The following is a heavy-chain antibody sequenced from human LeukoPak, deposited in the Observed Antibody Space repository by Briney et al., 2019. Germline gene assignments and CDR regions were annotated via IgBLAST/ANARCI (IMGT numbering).Heavy chain of an antibody. CDR3: ARQVRGDGDYLPYWYFDL. CDR1: GGSISSYY. CDR2: IYTSGST. V-gene: IGHV4-4*07. Sequence: SETLSLTCTVSGGSISSYYWSWIRQPAGKGLEWIGRIYTSGSTNYNPSLKSRVTMSVDTSKNQFSLKLSPVTAADTAVYYCARQVRGDGDYLPYWYFDLWGRGTLVTVSS. D-gene: IGHD4-17*01. J-gene: IGHJ2*01.